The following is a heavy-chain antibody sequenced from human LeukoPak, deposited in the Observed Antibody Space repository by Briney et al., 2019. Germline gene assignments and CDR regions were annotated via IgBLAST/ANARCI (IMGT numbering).Heavy chain of an antibody. J-gene: IGHJ4*02. Sequence: SETLSLTCTVSGGSISSSSYYWGWIRQPPGKGLEWIGSIYYSGSTYYNPSLKSRVTISVDTPKNQFSLKLSSVTAADTAVYYCARHARRQKYYDFWSGGPDYWGQGTLVTVSS. CDR1: GGSISSSSYY. CDR3: ARHARRQKYYDFWSGGPDY. V-gene: IGHV4-39*01. CDR2: IYYSGST. D-gene: IGHD3-3*01.